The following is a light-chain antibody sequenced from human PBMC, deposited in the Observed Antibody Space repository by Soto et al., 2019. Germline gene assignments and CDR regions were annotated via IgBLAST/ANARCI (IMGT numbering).Light chain of an antibody. CDR3: QHYNSYSEA. Sequence: EILLTQSPGTLSLSPGERATLACRASQSVSSSYLAWYQQKPGQAPRLLIYGASSRATGIPDRFSGSGSGTDFTLTISSLQPDDFAVYYCQHYNSYSEAFGQGTKVDIK. CDR1: QSVSSSY. CDR2: GAS. V-gene: IGKV3-20*01. J-gene: IGKJ1*01.